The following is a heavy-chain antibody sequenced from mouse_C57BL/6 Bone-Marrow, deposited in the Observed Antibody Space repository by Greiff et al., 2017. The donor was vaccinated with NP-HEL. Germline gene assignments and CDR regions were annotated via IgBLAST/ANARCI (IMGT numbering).Heavy chain of an antibody. CDR2: ISDGGSYT. J-gene: IGHJ2*01. CDR3: AREGGYPYHFDY. CDR1: GFTFSSYA. V-gene: IGHV5-4*01. Sequence: EVMLVESGGGLVKPGGSLKLSCAASGFTFSSYAMSWVRQTPEKRLEWVATISDGGSYTNYPDNVKGRFTISRDNAKNNLYLQMSHLKSEDTAMYYCAREGGYPYHFDYGGQGTTLTVSS. D-gene: IGHD2-2*01.